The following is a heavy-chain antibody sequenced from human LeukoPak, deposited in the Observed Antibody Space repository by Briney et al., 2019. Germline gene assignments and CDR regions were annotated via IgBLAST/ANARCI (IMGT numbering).Heavy chain of an antibody. J-gene: IGHJ4*02. Sequence: GGSRRLSCAASGFTFSSYSMNWVRQAPGKGLEWVSSISSSSSYIYYADSVKGRFTISRDNAKNSLYLQMNSLRAEDTAVYYCARDSGSYYIYDYWGQGTLVTVSS. D-gene: IGHD3-10*01. V-gene: IGHV3-21*01. CDR1: GFTFSSYS. CDR3: ARDSGSYYIYDY. CDR2: ISSSSSYI.